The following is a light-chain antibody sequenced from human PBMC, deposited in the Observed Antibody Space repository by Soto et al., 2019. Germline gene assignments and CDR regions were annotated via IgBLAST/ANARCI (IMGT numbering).Light chain of an antibody. CDR2: GAS. CDR1: QSISDT. CDR3: QQYNNWAWT. V-gene: IGKV3-15*01. Sequence: IVMTQSPATLSVSPGGRANLSCRASQSISDTLAWYQQKPGQAPRLLIYGASTRAPGFPARFSGSGYGTDFTLTISSLQSEDCAVYFCQQYNNWAWTFGQGTKVEIK. J-gene: IGKJ1*01.